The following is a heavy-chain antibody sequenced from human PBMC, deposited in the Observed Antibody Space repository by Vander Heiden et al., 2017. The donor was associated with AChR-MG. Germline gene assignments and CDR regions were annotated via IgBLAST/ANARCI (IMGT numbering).Heavy chain of an antibody. Sequence: QVQRVEPGGGVVSTGRSVSPSCSASGVPCSGYGMPWVRPAPGKGLEWVAVISSDGSHKYYADSVKGRFTISRDNSKNTLYLQMNRLRAEDTAVYYCAKDLEYHGSRDGMDVWGQGTTVTVSS. V-gene: IGHV3-30*18. J-gene: IGHJ6*02. CDR2: ISSDGSHK. CDR3: AKDLEYHGSRDGMDV. D-gene: IGHD3-10*01. CDR1: GVPCSGYG.